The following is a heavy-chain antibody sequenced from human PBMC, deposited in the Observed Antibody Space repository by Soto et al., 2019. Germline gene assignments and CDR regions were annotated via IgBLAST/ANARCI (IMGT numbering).Heavy chain of an antibody. D-gene: IGHD3-9*01. V-gene: IGHV2-70*13. Sequence: GPTLVNPTDTLTLTCTISGFSLNTRVMCVTWIRQPAGKALEWLALIDWTDKKNYTPSLRTRLTLSKDTSKNLVVLKLTNMGPVDTGTYYCGRFFKGGPFEWLHIDSWGQGTLVTVYS. J-gene: IGHJ4*02. CDR3: GRFFKGGPFEWLHIDS. CDR1: GFSLNTRVMC. CDR2: IDWTDKK.